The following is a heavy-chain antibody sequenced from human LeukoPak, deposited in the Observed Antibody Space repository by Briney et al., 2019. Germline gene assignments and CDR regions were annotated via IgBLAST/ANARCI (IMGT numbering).Heavy chain of an antibody. J-gene: IGHJ4*02. D-gene: IGHD3-10*01. CDR1: GGSISSYY. V-gene: IGHV4-59*01. CDR3: AAMVRVGFFDY. CDR2: IYYSGST. Sequence: PSETLSLTCTVSGGSISSYYWSWIRQPPGKGLEWIGYIYYSGSTNYNPSLKSRVTISVDTSKNQFSLKLSSVTAADTAVYYCAAMVRVGFFDYWGQGTLVTVSS.